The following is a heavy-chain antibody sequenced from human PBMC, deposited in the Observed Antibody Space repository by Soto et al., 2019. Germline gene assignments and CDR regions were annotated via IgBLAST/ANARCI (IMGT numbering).Heavy chain of an antibody. J-gene: IGHJ5*02. CDR1: GYTLTGYY. V-gene: IGHV1-2*02. CDR3: ARVEHQWLVLHLDP. D-gene: IGHD6-19*01. Sequence: GASLKVSCKASGYTLTGYYMHWVRQAPGQGLEWMGWINPNSGGTNYAQKFQGRVTMTRDTSISTAYMELSRLRSDDTAVYYCARVEHQWLVLHLDPWGQGTMLTVYS. CDR2: INPNSGGT.